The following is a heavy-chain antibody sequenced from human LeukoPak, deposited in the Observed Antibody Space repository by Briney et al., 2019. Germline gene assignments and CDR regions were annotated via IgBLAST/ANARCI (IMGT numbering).Heavy chain of an antibody. CDR1: GYTFTNYF. V-gene: IGHV1-46*01. CDR2: INPSGGRT. CDR3: ARDYSNARAFDY. D-gene: IGHD4-11*01. J-gene: IGHJ4*02. Sequence: ASVTVSCTASGYTFTNYFIHWVRQAPGQGLEWMGIINPSGGRTSYAQKFQGTVTMTRDTSTNTVYMELSSLRSEDTAVYYCARDYSNARAFDYWGQGTLVTVSS.